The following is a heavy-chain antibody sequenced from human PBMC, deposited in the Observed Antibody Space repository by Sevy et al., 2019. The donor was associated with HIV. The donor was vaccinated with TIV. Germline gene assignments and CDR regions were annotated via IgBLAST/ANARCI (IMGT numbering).Heavy chain of an antibody. D-gene: IGHD3-3*01. CDR3: AKGSGGIIDFWSGYYFDN. CDR2: ISGSGGST. J-gene: IGHJ4*02. Sequence: GGSLRLSCAASGFTFSSDAMSWVPQAPGKGLEWVSAISGSGGSTYYADSVKGRFTISRDNSKNTLYLQMNSLRAEDTAVYYCAKGSGGIIDFWSGYYFDNWGQGTLVTVSS. CDR1: GFTFSSDA. V-gene: IGHV3-23*01.